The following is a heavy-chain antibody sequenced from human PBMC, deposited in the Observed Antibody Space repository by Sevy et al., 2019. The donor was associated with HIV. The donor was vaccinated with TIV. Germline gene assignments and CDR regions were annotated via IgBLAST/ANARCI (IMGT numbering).Heavy chain of an antibody. D-gene: IGHD3-22*01. CDR3: TRGPSGFSGSDLAY. Sequence: ASVKVSCKASGYTFTGYYIHWVRQAPGLGLEWMGWISPNSGGTNYAQKFQGRVTMTTDTSISTAYMELSRLKSNDTVVDYGTRGPSGFSGSDLAYWGQGTLVTVSS. CDR2: ISPNSGGT. CDR1: GYTFTGYY. V-gene: IGHV1-2*02. J-gene: IGHJ4*02.